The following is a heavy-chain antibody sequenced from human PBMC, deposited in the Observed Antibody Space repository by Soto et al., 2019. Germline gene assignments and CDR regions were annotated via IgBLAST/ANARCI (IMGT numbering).Heavy chain of an antibody. D-gene: IGHD5-18*01. Sequence: GGSLRLSCAASGFTFSNAWMNWVRQAPGKGLEWVGRIKSKTDGGTTDYAAPVKGRFTISRDDSKNTLYLQMNSLKTEDTAVYYCTTDSQIWADLTWPEYFQHWGQGTLVTVSS. CDR3: TTDSQIWADLTWPEYFQH. J-gene: IGHJ1*01. CDR1: GFTFSNAW. CDR2: IKSKTDGGTT. V-gene: IGHV3-15*07.